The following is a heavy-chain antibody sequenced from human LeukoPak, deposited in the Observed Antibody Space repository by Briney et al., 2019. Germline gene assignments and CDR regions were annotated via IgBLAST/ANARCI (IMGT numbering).Heavy chain of an antibody. CDR2: TYYRSRWSS. D-gene: IGHD3-10*01. CDR1: GDSVSSTSSA. Sequence: SQTLSLTCAISGDSVSSTSSAWTWFRQSPSRGLEWLGRTYYRSRWSSDYALSVQSRLTIKPDTSKNQFSLQLNSLTPGHSAVFSCARGIGDSWGQGTLVTVSS. CDR3: ARGIGDS. J-gene: IGHJ5*02. V-gene: IGHV6-1*01.